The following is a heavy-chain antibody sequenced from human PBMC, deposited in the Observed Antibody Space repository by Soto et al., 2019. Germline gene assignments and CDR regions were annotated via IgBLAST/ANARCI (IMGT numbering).Heavy chain of an antibody. CDR3: ARDGAPDPTSGFVDYYYGMDV. D-gene: IGHD3-3*01. CDR2: IYYSGST. J-gene: IGHJ6*02. CDR1: GGSISSGGYY. Sequence: QVQLQESGPGLVKPSQTLSLTCTVSGGSISSGGYYWSWIRQHPGKGLEWIGYIYYSGSTYYNPSLKSRVTISVDTSKNQFSLKLSSVTAADTAVYYCARDGAPDPTSGFVDYYYGMDVWGQGTTVTVSS. V-gene: IGHV4-31*03.